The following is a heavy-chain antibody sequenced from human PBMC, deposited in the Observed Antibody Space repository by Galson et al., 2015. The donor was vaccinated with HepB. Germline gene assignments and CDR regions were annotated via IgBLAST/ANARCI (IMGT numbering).Heavy chain of an antibody. D-gene: IGHD3-10*01. V-gene: IGHV3-66*02. J-gene: IGHJ4*02. Sequence: SLRLSCAASGFTVSSGSMSWVRQAPGKGLEWVSVIYSDGSTYYADSVKGRLTITSEKYKNTLYLQMNSLRAEDTAVYYCAREAPVGAGGPFDDWGQGTLGTVSS. CDR1: GFTVSSGS. CDR3: AREAPVGAGGPFDD. CDR2: IYSDGST.